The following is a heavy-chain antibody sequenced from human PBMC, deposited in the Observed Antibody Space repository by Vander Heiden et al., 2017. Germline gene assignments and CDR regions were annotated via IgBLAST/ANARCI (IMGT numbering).Heavy chain of an antibody. D-gene: IGHD3-10*01. CDR2: IYYSGST. V-gene: IGHV4-59*01. CDR3: ARAGGYGSGSEH. CDR1: GGSFSSYY. Sequence: QVQLQESGPGLVKPSETLSPPCTVSGGSFSSYYWSWIRQPPGKGLEWIGYIYYSGSTNYNPSLKSRVTISIDTSKNQFYLRLSSVTAADTAVYYCARAGGYGSGSEHWGQGTLVTVSS. J-gene: IGHJ4*02.